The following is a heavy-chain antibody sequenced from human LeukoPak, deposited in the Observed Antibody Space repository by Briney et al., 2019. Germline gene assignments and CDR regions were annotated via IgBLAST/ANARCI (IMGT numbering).Heavy chain of an antibody. V-gene: IGHV1-18*01. D-gene: IGHD3-22*01. J-gene: IGHJ3*02. CDR1: GYTFTSYG. CDR2: ISTYNGNT. CDR3: ARVENYYDSSGRPYADAFDI. Sequence: ASVKVSCKASGYTFTSYGISWVRQAPGQGLEWMGWISTYNGNTNYAQKLQGRVTMTTDTSTSTAYMELRSLRSDDTAVYYCARVENYYDSSGRPYADAFDIWGQGTMVTVSS.